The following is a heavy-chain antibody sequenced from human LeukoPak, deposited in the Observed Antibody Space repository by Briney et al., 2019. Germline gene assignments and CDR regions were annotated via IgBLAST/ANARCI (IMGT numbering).Heavy chain of an antibody. J-gene: IGHJ4*02. CDR1: GGSISSYY. Sequence: PSETLSLTCAVSGGSISSYYWSWIRQPPGKGLEWIGYIYYSGSTNYNPSLKSRVTISVDTSKNQFSLKLSSVTAADTAVYYCASSPRRNPLLVDYWGQGTLVTVSS. V-gene: IGHV4-59*01. CDR3: ASSPRRNPLLVDY. CDR2: IYYSGST.